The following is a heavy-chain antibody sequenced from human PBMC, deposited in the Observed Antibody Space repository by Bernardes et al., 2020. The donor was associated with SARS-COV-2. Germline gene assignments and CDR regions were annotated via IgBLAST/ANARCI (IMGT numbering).Heavy chain of an antibody. CDR1: RGSVSFGSNY. D-gene: IGHD2-15*01. J-gene: IGHJ5*02. CDR2: IYYPGSI. V-gene: IGHV4-61*01. CDR3: VRGTGFCSGGSCGWIDP. Sequence: SNTLYLTCSVSRGSVSFGSNYWTWIRQPPGKGLEWIGYIYYPGSINYNPSLKSRVTISVDTSKNQFSLKLTSVTAADTAVYYCVRGTGFCSGGSCGWIDPWGQGTLVSVSS.